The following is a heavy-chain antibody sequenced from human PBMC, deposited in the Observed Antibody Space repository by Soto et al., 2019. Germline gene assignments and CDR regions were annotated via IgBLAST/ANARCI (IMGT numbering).Heavy chain of an antibody. Sequence: VSVKVSCKVSGYALTVLSMHWVRQAPGKGLEWMGGFDPEDGETIYAQKFQGRVTMTEDTSTDTAYMELSSLRSEDTAVYYCATDPYGSGSYHYYYGMDVWGQGTTVTV. CDR3: ATDPYGSGSYHYYYGMDV. J-gene: IGHJ6*02. D-gene: IGHD3-10*01. V-gene: IGHV1-24*01. CDR1: GYALTVLS. CDR2: FDPEDGET.